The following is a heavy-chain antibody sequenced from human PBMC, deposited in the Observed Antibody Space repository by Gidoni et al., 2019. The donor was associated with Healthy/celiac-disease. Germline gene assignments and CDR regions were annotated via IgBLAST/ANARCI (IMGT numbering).Heavy chain of an antibody. CDR3: ARNWNYDGGTRGWFDP. CDR1: GYSISSGYY. J-gene: IGHJ5*02. Sequence: QVQLQESGPGLVKPSETLSLTCPVPGYSISSGYYWGWIRQPPGKGLEWIGSIYHSGSTYYNPSLKSRVTISVDTSKNQFSLKLSSVTAADTAVYYCARNWNYDGGTRGWFDPWGQGTLVTVSS. CDR2: IYHSGST. V-gene: IGHV4-38-2*01. D-gene: IGHD1-7*01.